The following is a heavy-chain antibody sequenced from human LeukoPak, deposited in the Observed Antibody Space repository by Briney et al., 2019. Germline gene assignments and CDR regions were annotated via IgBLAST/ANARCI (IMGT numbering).Heavy chain of an antibody. V-gene: IGHV3-48*03. D-gene: IGHD3-16*01. CDR2: ISSSGSTI. CDR3: ARDFLHLGG. Sequence: GGSLRLFCAASGFTFSSYEMNWVRQAPGKGLEWVSYISSSGSTIYYADSVKGRFTISRDNAKNTLYLQMNSLRAEDTAVYYCARDFLHLGGWGQGTMVTVSS. J-gene: IGHJ3*01. CDR1: GFTFSSYE.